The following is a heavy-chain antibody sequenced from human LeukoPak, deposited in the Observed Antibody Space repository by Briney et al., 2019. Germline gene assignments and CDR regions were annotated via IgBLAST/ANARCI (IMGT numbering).Heavy chain of an antibody. Sequence: SETLSLTCAVSGGSISSYYWSWIRQPPGKGLEWIGYIYYSGSTNYNPSLKSRVTISVDTSKNQFSLKLSSVTAADTAVYYCARESSSSSRWFDPWGQGTLVTVSS. CDR3: ARESSSSSRWFDP. V-gene: IGHV4-59*01. CDR2: IYYSGST. J-gene: IGHJ5*02. D-gene: IGHD6-6*01. CDR1: GGSISSYY.